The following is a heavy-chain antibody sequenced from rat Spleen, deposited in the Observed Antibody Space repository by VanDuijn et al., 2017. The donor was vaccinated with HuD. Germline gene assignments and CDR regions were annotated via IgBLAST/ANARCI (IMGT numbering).Heavy chain of an antibody. V-gene: IGHV3-3*01. CDR3: ARAYYDGTYYDY. CDR2: IDSAGST. CDR1: GYSIRSSYS. Sequence: EVQLQESGPGLVKPSQSLSLTCSVTGYSIRSSYSWNWIRKFPGNKLEWMGYIDSAGSTNYNPSLKSRISITRDTSKNQFFLQVNSVTTEDTATYYCARAYYDGTYYDYWGQGVMVTVSS. D-gene: IGHD1-12*02. J-gene: IGHJ2*01.